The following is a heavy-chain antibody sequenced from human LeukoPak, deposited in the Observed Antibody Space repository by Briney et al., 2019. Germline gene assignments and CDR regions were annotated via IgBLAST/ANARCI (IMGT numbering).Heavy chain of an antibody. V-gene: IGHV1-46*01. D-gene: IGHD2-15*01. Sequence: ASVKVSCKASGYTFTSYYMHWVRQAPGQGLEWMGIINPSGGSTSYAQKFQGRVTMTRDMSTSTVYMELSRLRSDDTAVYYCARDFSPRALLPPVYYFDYWGQGTLVPVSS. CDR2: INPSGGST. CDR1: GYTFTSYY. J-gene: IGHJ4*02. CDR3: ARDFSPRALLPPVYYFDY.